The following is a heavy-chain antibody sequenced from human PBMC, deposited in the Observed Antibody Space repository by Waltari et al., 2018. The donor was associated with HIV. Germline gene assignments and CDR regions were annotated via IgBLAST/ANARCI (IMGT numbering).Heavy chain of an antibody. Sequence: EVQLVESGGGLVQPGGSLRLYCAASGFTFSNYWMSWVRQAPGKGLEWVANIKQDGSEKYYVDSGKGRFTISRDNDKNSVDLQMNSLRAEDTAVYYCARDGGRRGPFGYWGQGTLVTVSS. V-gene: IGHV3-7*01. CDR2: IKQDGSEK. D-gene: IGHD3-3*01. CDR3: ARDGGRRGPFGY. J-gene: IGHJ4*02. CDR1: GFTFSNYW.